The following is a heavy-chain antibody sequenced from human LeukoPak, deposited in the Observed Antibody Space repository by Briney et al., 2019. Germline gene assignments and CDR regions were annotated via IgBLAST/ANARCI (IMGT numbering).Heavy chain of an antibody. CDR1: GFTFSDYY. CDR3: ARDLIHDYGDLNWFDP. J-gene: IGHJ5*02. V-gene: IGHV3-11*01. D-gene: IGHD4-17*01. CDR2: ISSSGSTI. Sequence: GGSLRLSCAAPGFTFSDYYMSWIRQAPGKGLEWVSYISSSGSTIYYADSVKGRFTISRDNAKNSLYLQMNSLRAEDTAVYYCARDLIHDYGDLNWFDPWGQGTLVTVSS.